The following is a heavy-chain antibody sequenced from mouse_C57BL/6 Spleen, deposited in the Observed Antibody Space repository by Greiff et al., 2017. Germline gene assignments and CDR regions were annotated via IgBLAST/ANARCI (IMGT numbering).Heavy chain of an antibody. CDR3: TRTAYYSNYGAY. CDR2: IRNKANNHAT. J-gene: IGHJ3*01. CDR1: GFTFSDAW. Sequence: EVKVEESGGGLVQPGGSMKLSCAASGFTFSDAWMDWVRQSPEKGLEWFAEIRNKANNHATYYAESVKGRFTISRDDSKSSVYLQMNSLRAEDTGIYYCTRTAYYSNYGAYWGQGTLVTVSA. D-gene: IGHD2-5*01. V-gene: IGHV6-6*01.